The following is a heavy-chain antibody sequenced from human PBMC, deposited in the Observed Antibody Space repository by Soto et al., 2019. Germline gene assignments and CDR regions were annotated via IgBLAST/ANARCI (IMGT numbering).Heavy chain of an antibody. CDR3: ARDVQEYSSSYYYHYYMDV. CDR1: GYTFTSYA. Sequence: ASVKVSCKASGYTFTSYAMHWVRQAPGQRLEWMGWINAGNGNTKYSQKFQGRVTIARDTSASTAYMELSSLRSEDTAVYYCARDVQEYSSSYYYHYYMDVWGKGTTVT. V-gene: IGHV1-3*01. CDR2: INAGNGNT. D-gene: IGHD6-6*01. J-gene: IGHJ6*03.